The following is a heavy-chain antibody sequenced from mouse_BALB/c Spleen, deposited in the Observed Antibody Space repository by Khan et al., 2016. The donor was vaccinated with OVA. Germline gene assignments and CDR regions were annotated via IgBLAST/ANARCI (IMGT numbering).Heavy chain of an antibody. D-gene: IGHD1-1*01. CDR2: INPGSGGT. J-gene: IGHJ2*01. Sequence: QVQLQQSGAELVRPGTSVKVSCKASGYAFTHYLIAWVKQRPGQGLEWIGVINPGSGGTNYNEKFKGKATLTADKSSSTAYMKLSSLTSDDSAVYVCSGAEHSYSSSYHLDYWGQGTTLTGSS. V-gene: IGHV1-54*01. CDR3: SGAEHSYSSSYHLDY. CDR1: GYAFTHYL.